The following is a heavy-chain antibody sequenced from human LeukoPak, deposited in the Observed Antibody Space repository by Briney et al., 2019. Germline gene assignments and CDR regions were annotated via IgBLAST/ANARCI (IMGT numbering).Heavy chain of an antibody. CDR3: AKDLNWGGR. J-gene: IGHJ4*02. D-gene: IGHD7-27*01. Sequence: GGSLRLSCAASGFTVSSNYVSWVRQAPGKGLEWVSGISGSGVTDYADSVKGRFTISRDNSKNTLYLQMNSLRAEDTAVYYCAKDLNWGGRWGQGTLVTVSS. V-gene: IGHV3-53*01. CDR1: GFTVSSNY. CDR2: ISGSGVT.